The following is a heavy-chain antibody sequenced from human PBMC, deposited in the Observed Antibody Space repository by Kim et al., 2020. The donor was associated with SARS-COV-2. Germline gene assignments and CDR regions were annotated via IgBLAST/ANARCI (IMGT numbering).Heavy chain of an antibody. V-gene: IGHV3-15*01. CDR3: TADDAAVGNGEFDY. J-gene: IGHJ4*02. CDR2: IKSKTSGGTA. Sequence: GGSLRLSCAASGFIFKDAWMSWVRQAPGKGLEWVGRIKSKTSGGTADYAAPVKGRFTISRDDSKNTVSLQMSSLKSEDTALYYCTADDAAVGNGEFDYWGQGTLVTVPS. CDR1: GFIFKDAW. D-gene: IGHD1-26*01.